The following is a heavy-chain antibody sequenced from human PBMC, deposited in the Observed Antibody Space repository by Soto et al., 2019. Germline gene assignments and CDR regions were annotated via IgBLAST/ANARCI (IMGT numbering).Heavy chain of an antibody. V-gene: IGHV4-34*01. CDR3: ARARGYSYGYGWFDP. D-gene: IGHD5-18*01. CDR2: INHSGST. J-gene: IGHJ5*02. CDR1: GGSFSGYY. Sequence: QVQLQQWGAGLLKPSETLSLTCAVYGGSFSGYYWSWIRQPPGKGLEWIGEINHSGSTNNNPSLKSRVTIAVDTSKNQSSLKLSSVTAADTAVYYCARARGYSYGYGWFDPWGQGTLVTVSS.